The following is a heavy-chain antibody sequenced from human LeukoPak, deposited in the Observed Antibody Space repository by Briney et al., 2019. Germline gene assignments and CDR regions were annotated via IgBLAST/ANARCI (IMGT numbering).Heavy chain of an antibody. Sequence: SETLSLTCTVSGGSISSYYWSWIRQPAGKGLEWIGRIYTSGSTNYNPSLKSRVTMSVDTSRNQFSLKLSSVTAADTAVYYCARDQRLTYYYGSGSYPDYWGQGTLVTVSS. V-gene: IGHV4-4*07. CDR3: ARDQRLTYYYGSGSYPDY. D-gene: IGHD3-10*01. J-gene: IGHJ4*02. CDR1: GGSISSYY. CDR2: IYTSGST.